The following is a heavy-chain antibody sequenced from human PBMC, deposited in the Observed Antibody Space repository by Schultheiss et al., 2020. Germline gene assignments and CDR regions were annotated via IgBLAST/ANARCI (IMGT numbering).Heavy chain of an antibody. J-gene: IGHJ4*02. CDR3: ARSIRPRADSTWFFDS. D-gene: IGHD6-13*01. V-gene: IGHV3-66*01. CDR2: LNTAGNP. CDR1: GFTVANNY. Sequence: GESLKISCAASGFTVANNYVTWVRQVPGKGLEWVSVLNTAGNPDYADSMKGRFTISRDSSKNMFYLLMNSLTVEDTAVYYCARSIRPRADSTWFFDSWGQGTLVTVSS.